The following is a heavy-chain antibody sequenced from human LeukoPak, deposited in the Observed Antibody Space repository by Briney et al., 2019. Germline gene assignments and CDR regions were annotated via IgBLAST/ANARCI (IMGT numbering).Heavy chain of an antibody. J-gene: IGHJ4*02. D-gene: IGHD2-21*02. Sequence: GGSLRLSCVASGFTFSSYSMKWVRQATRKGLEWVSSISGSSSYIFYAHSVKGRFTIYRDNAKNSLYLQMNSLRAEDTAVYYCARDYIYCGGDCFVDNWGQGTLVTVSS. CDR3: ARDYIYCGGDCFVDN. V-gene: IGHV3-21*01. CDR2: ISGSSSYI. CDR1: GFTFSSYS.